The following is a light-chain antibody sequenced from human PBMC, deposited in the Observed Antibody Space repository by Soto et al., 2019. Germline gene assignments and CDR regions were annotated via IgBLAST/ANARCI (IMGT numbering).Light chain of an antibody. J-gene: IGKJ4*01. CDR1: QSVSSTY. Sequence: ESVLTQSPGTLSLSPGERATLSCRASQSVSSTYLAWYQQKPGQAPRLLIYGASSRATGIPDRLSGSGSGTDFTLTISRLEPEDCAVYYCQQYGSSPLTFGGGTKVEIK. V-gene: IGKV3-20*01. CDR2: GAS. CDR3: QQYGSSPLT.